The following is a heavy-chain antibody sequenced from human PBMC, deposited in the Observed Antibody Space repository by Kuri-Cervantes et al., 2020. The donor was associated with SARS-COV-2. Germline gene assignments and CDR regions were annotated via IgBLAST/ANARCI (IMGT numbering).Heavy chain of an antibody. CDR1: GFTFTNAW. Sequence: GESLKISCAASGFTFTNAWMSWVRQAPGKGLEWVGRIKSKTDGGTTDYAAPVKGRFSISRDDSKNTLYLQMNSLRAEDTAVYYCAKELLDFWSGSFDYWGQGTLVTVSS. J-gene: IGHJ4*02. D-gene: IGHD3-3*01. V-gene: IGHV3-15*01. CDR3: AKELLDFWSGSFDY. CDR2: IKSKTDGGTT.